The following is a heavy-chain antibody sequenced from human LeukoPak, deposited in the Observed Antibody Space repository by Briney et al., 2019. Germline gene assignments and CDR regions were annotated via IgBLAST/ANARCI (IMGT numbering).Heavy chain of an antibody. CDR1: GFTFSSYS. D-gene: IGHD3-22*01. CDR3: ARDGHYYDSSGPLET. J-gene: IGHJ5*02. V-gene: IGHV3-33*08. Sequence: PGGSLRLSCAASGFTFSSYSMNWVRQAPGKGLEWVALIWYDGTNKYYADSVKGRFTISRDNSKNTLYLQMNSLRADDAAVYYCARDGHYYDSSGPLETWGQGALVTVSS. CDR2: IWYDGTNK.